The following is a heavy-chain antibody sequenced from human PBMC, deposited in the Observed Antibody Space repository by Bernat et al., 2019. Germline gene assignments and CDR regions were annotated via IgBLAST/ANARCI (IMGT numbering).Heavy chain of an antibody. V-gene: IGHV3-33*06. CDR3: AKDQGTGILRGGFFDY. CDR2: IWYDGSNK. Sequence: QVQLVESGGGVVQPGRSLRLSCAASGFTFSSYGMHWVRQAPGKGLEWVALIWYDGSNKYYADSVKGRFTISRDNSKNTLYLQMNGLRAEDSAVYYCAKDQGTGILRGGFFDYWGQGTLVTVSS. D-gene: IGHD3-10*01. J-gene: IGHJ4*02. CDR1: GFTFSSYG.